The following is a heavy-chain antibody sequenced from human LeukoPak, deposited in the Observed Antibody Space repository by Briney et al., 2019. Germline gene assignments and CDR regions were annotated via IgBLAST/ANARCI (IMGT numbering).Heavy chain of an antibody. CDR2: ISSSSSYI. Sequence: KAGGSLRLSCAASGFSFDDYTMHWVRQAPGKGLEWVSSISSSSSYIYYADSVRGRFTVSRDNAKDSLYLQMNSLRAEDTAVYYCARDHHRRLYDSQARDTFDIWGQGTMVTVSS. CDR3: ARDHHRRLYDSQARDTFDI. V-gene: IGHV3-21*01. CDR1: GFSFDDYT. D-gene: IGHD3-22*01. J-gene: IGHJ3*02.